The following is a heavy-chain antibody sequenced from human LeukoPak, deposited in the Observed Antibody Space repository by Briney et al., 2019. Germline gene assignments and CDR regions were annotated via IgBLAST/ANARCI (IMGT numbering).Heavy chain of an antibody. CDR1: GGSITTTN. CDR3: AKDRIAVAGKVDY. CDR2: ISGSGGST. J-gene: IGHJ4*02. D-gene: IGHD6-19*01. V-gene: IGHV3-23*01. Sequence: ETLSLTCGVSGGSITTTNFWSWVRQPPGGGLEWVSAISGSGGSTYYADSVKGRFTISRDNSKNTLYLQMNSLRAEDTAVYYCAKDRIAVAGKVDYWGQGTLVTVSS.